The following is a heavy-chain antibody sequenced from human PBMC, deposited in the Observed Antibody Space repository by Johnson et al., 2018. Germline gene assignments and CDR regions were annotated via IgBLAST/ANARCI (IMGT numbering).Heavy chain of an antibody. CDR1: GFTFDDYA. D-gene: IGHD2-2*02. CDR3: AKGTRPAAITYAFDI. J-gene: IGHJ3*02. V-gene: IGHV3-9*01. Sequence: VQLVESGGGLVQPGRSLRLSCAASGFTFDDYAMHWVRQAPGKGLEWVSGISWNSGSIGYADSVKGRFTISRDNAKNSLYLQMNSLRAEDTALYYCAKGTRPAAITYAFDIWGQGTMVTVSS. CDR2: ISWNSGSI.